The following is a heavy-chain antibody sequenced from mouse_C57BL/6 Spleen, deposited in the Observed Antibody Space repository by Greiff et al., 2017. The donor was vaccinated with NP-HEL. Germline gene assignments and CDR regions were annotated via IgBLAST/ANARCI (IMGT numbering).Heavy chain of an antibody. CDR2: IDPSDSYT. V-gene: IGHV1-59*01. CDR3: ARDGNRTPAWFAY. CDR1: GYTFTSYW. J-gene: IGHJ3*01. Sequence: QVQLQQPGAELVRPGTSVKLSCKASGYTFTSYWMHWVKQRPGQGLEWIGVIDPSDSYTNYNQKFKGKATLTVDTSSSTAYMQLSSLTSEDSAVYYCARDGNRTPAWFAYWGQGTLVTVSA. D-gene: IGHD1-1*01.